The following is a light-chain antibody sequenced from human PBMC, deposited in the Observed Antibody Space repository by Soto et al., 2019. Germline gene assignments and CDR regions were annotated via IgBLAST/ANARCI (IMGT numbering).Light chain of an antibody. CDR3: QQYGSSPLT. CDR2: GAS. CDR1: QSVSSSY. Sequence: EIVLTQSPGTLSLSPGERATLSCRASQSVSSSYLAWYQQKPGQAPRLLIYGASSRATGIPDRFSGSASGTDLTLTISRLEPEDFAVYYCQQYGSSPLTFGGGTKVDIK. J-gene: IGKJ4*01. V-gene: IGKV3-20*01.